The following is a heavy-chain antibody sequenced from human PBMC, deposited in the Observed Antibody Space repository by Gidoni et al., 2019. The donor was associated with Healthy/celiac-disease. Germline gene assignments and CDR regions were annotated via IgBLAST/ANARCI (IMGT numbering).Heavy chain of an antibody. J-gene: IGHJ5*02. D-gene: IGHD3-10*01. Sequence: QVQLQESGPGLVKPSQTLSLTCTVSGGSISSGGYYWSWIRQHPGKGLEWIGYIYYSGSTYYNPSLKSRVTISVDTSKNQFSLKLSSVTAADTAVYYCARDRYYYGSGSYYKTLQDWFDPWGQGTLVTVSS. CDR2: IYYSGST. CDR3: ARDRYYYGSGSYYKTLQDWFDP. V-gene: IGHV4-31*03. CDR1: GGSISSGGYY.